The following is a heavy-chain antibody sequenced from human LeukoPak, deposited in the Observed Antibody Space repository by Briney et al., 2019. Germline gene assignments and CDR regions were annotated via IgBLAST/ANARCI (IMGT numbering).Heavy chain of an antibody. CDR2: IYYSGST. V-gene: IGHV4-30-4*08. Sequence: SETLSLTCTVSGGSISSGDYYWSWIRQPPGKGLEWIGYIYYSGSTYYNPSLKSRVTISVDTSKNQFSLKLSSVTAADTAVYYCARDVATVTTHYYYYYYMGVWGKGTTVTVSS. J-gene: IGHJ6*03. D-gene: IGHD4-11*01. CDR1: GGSISSGDYY. CDR3: ARDVATVTTHYYYYYYMGV.